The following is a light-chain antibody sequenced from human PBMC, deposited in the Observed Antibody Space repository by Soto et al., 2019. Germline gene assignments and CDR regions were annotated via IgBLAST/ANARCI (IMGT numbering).Light chain of an antibody. J-gene: IGLJ1*01. CDR1: SSDIGAYDY. Sequence: QSALTQPASLSGSPGQSITISCTGTSSDIGAYDYVSWFQQHPGKAPKLMISEVNNRPSGVPDRFSGSKSGTSASLAITGLQAEDEGDYYCQSYDSTLSARYVFGTGTKVTVL. V-gene: IGLV2-14*01. CDR2: EVN. CDR3: QSYDSTLSARYV.